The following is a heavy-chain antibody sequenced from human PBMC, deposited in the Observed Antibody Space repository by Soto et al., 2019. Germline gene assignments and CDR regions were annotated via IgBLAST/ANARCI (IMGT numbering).Heavy chain of an antibody. CDR3: ARSIVVVTAADY. CDR1: GYTFTSYA. J-gene: IGHJ4*02. Sequence: QVQLVQSGAAVKKPGASVKVSCKASGYTFTSYAMHWVRQAPGQRLEWMGWINVGNGNTKYSQKFQGRVTITRDTSASTAYMELSSLRSEDTAVYYCARSIVVVTAADYWGQGTLVTVSS. CDR2: INVGNGNT. V-gene: IGHV1-3*01. D-gene: IGHD2-21*02.